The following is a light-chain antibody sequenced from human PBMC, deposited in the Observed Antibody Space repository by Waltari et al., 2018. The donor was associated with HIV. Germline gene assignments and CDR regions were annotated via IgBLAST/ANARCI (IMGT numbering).Light chain of an antibody. CDR1: NSNIGTNY. V-gene: IGLV1-51*01. J-gene: IGLJ3*02. CDR2: DNN. Sequence: QSVLTQPPSMSMALGQKVTISCSGINSNIGTNYVSWYLQVQGTAPKLLIYDNNKRPSEIPARFSGSKTGTSATLGITGLQTVDEADYYCGAWDSSLSAWVFGGGTTLTVL. CDR3: GAWDSSLSAWV.